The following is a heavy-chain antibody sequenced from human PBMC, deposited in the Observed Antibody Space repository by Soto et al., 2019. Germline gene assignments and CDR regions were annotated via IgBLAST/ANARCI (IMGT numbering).Heavy chain of an antibody. Sequence: PSETLSLTCAVYGASLSDNYCNWLRQPPGKGLEWIGEINHSGNTNYNPSLRSRVTISIDTSKNQFSLKVYSVTAADTAVYFCARGQGPGSIHTWFDPWGQGTLVTVSS. CDR2: INHSGNT. V-gene: IGHV4-34*01. J-gene: IGHJ5*02. D-gene: IGHD1-1*01. CDR1: GASLSDNY. CDR3: ARGQGPGSIHTWFDP.